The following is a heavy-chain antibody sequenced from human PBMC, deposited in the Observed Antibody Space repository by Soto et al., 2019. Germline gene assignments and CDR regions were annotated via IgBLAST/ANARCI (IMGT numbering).Heavy chain of an antibody. CDR2: VSYDGIEE. D-gene: IGHD3-16*01. J-gene: IGHJ4*02. V-gene: IGHV3-30*18. Sequence: QVHLVESGGGVVQPGRSLRLSCAASGFTFTSFGIHWVRQAPGKGLEWVAVVSYDGIEENYADSVKGRFRLSRENSQKTVYQQMNSLRGEDTGVYYWAKGLREMATNTPDYWGQGTLVTVSS. CDR1: GFTFTSFG. CDR3: AKGLREMATNTPDY.